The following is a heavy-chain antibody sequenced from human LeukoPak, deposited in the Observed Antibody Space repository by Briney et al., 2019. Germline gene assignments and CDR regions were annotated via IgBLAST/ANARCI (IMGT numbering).Heavy chain of an antibody. CDR3: ARFDCSSTSCAGGWFDP. CDR1: GGSISSGDYY. CDR2: LYYSGST. D-gene: IGHD2-2*01. V-gene: IGHV4-30-4*08. J-gene: IGHJ5*02. Sequence: SQTLSLTCTVSGGSISSGDYYWSWIRQPPGKGLEWIGYLYYSGSTYYNPSLKSRVTISVDTSKNQFSLKLSSVTAADTAVYYCARFDCSSTSCAGGWFDPWGQGTLVTVSS.